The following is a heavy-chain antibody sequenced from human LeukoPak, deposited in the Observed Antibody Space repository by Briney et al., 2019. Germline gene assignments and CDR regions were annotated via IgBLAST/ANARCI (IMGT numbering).Heavy chain of an antibody. J-gene: IGHJ4*02. V-gene: IGHV3-15*01. D-gene: IGHD5-24*01. CDR3: TTSIVEMATISNY. CDR1: RFTFSNAW. CDR2: IKSKTDGGTT. Sequence: GGSLRLSCAASRFTFSNAWMSWVRQAPGKGLEWVGRIKSKTDGGTTDYAAPVKGRFTISRDDSKNTLYLQMNSLKTEDTAVYYCTTSIVEMATISNYWGQGTLVTVSS.